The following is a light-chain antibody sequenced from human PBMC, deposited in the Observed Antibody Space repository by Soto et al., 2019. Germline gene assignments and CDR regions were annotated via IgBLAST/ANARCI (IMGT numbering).Light chain of an antibody. Sequence: QSALTQPHSVSGSPGQSVTISCTGTSNDIGGYNSVSWYQRHPGKAPRLIIYDVTKRPSGVPDRFSGSKSGNTASLTISGLQAEDEADYYCGSYTGSIYVFGTGTKVTVL. CDR2: DVT. V-gene: IGLV2-11*01. J-gene: IGLJ1*01. CDR1: SNDIGGYNS. CDR3: GSYTGSIYV.